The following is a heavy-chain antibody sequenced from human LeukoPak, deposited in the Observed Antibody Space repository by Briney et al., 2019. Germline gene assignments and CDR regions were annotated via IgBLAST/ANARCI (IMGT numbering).Heavy chain of an antibody. V-gene: IGHV4-30-2*01. CDR2: IYHSGST. CDR3: ARETTIVGAFNWFGP. J-gene: IGHJ5*02. CDR1: GGSISSGGYY. D-gene: IGHD1-26*01. Sequence: SETLSLTCTVSGGSISSGGYYWSWIRQPPGKGLEWIGYIYHSGSTYYNPSLKSRVTISVDRSKNQFSLKLSSVTAADTAVYYCARETTIVGAFNWFGPWGQGTLVTVSS.